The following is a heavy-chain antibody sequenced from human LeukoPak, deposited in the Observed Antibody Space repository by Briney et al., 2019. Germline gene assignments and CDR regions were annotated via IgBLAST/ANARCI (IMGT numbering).Heavy chain of an antibody. CDR1: GGSISSGGYY. D-gene: IGHD2-21*02. CDR3: ARADLCGGDCYSPRYYYYYYGMDV. Sequence: PSQTLSLTCTVSGGSISSGGYYWSWIRQHPGKGLEWIGYIYYSGSTYNPSLKSRVTISVDTSENQFSLKLSSVTAADTAVYYCARADLCGGDCYSPRYYYYYYGMDVWGQGTTVTVSS. CDR2: IYYSGST. J-gene: IGHJ6*02. V-gene: IGHV4-31*03.